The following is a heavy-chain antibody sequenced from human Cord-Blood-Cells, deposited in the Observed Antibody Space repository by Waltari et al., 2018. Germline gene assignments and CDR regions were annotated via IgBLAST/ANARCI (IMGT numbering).Heavy chain of an antibody. CDR1: GYSISSGYY. J-gene: IGHJ3*02. CDR2: IYHSGST. V-gene: IGHV4-38-2*02. CDR3: ARAPRESSSSGLAFDI. Sequence: QVQLQESGPGLVKPSETLSLTCTVSGYSISSGYYWGWIRQPPGKGLEWIGSIYHSGSTHHHPSLKGRVTISVDTSKNQFSLKLGSVTAADTAVYYCARAPRESSSSGLAFDIWGQGTMVTVSS. D-gene: IGHD6-6*01.